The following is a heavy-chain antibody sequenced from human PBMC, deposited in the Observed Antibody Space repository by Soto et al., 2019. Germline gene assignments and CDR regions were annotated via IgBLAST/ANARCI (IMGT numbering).Heavy chain of an antibody. CDR1: GFTFSSYG. CDR2: ISYDGSNK. V-gene: IGHV3-30*18. CDR3: AKEHYYYYYGMDV. Sequence: GGSLRLSCAASGFTFSSYGMHWVRQAPGKGLEWVAVISYDGSNKYYADSVKGRFTISRDNSKNTLYLQMNSLRAEDTAVYYCAKEHYYYYYGMDVWSQGTTVTVSS. J-gene: IGHJ6*02.